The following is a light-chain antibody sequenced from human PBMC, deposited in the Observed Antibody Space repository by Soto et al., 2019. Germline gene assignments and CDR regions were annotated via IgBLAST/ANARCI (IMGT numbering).Light chain of an antibody. CDR3: QQFRTYPT. Sequence: AIQLTQSPSSLSASIGDRVTITCRASQAISTNLAWYQHKPGTVPKVLIYDASILESGVPSRFSGSGSGTDFPLIISSLQPEDFATYYCQQFRTYPTFGGGTKVEVK. CDR2: DAS. V-gene: IGKV1-13*02. J-gene: IGKJ4*01. CDR1: QAISTN.